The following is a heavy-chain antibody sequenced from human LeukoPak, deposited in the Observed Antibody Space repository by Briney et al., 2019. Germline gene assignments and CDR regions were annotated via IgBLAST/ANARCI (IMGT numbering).Heavy chain of an antibody. CDR1: GFSFGDYA. J-gene: IGHJ4*02. CDR3: ARARGYSYGYIDY. Sequence: PGGSLRLSCTASGFSFGDYAMSWVRQAPGKGLEWVGFIRSKTYGGTPEYAASVEGRFTISRDDSKSIAYLQMNSLKTEDTAVYYCARARGYSYGYIDYWGQGILVTVSS. CDR2: IRSKTYGGTP. D-gene: IGHD5-18*01. V-gene: IGHV3-49*04.